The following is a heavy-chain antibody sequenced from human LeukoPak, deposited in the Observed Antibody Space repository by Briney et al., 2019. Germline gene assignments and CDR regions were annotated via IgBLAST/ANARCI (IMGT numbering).Heavy chain of an antibody. J-gene: IGHJ4*02. CDR2: IYYSGST. CDR3: ARVGYSSGYYTFDY. V-gene: IGHV4-59*01. D-gene: IGHD3-22*01. Sequence: SETLSLTCTVSGGSISSYYWSWIRQPPGKGLEWIGYIYYSGSTNYNPSLKGRVTISVDTSKNQFSLKLSSVTAADTAVYYCARVGYSSGYYTFDYWGQGTLVTVSS. CDR1: GGSISSYY.